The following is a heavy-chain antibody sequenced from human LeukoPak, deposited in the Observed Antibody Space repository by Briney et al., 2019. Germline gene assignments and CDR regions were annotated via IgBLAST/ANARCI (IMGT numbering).Heavy chain of an antibody. V-gene: IGHV1-18*01. CDR3: ARALRGGDYYGSGSPPGY. Sequence: GASVTVSCTASGYTFTTYGISWVRQAHGQGREGMGWISAYNGNTNYAQKLQGRDTITTDTSTSTAYMELRSLRSDDTAVYYCARALRGGDYYGSGSPPGYWGQGTLVTVSS. D-gene: IGHD3-10*01. J-gene: IGHJ4*02. CDR2: ISAYNGNT. CDR1: GYTFTTYG.